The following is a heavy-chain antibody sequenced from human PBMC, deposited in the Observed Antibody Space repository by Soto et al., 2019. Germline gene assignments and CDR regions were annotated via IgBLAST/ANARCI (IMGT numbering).Heavy chain of an antibody. CDR1: GYTFTSYY. V-gene: IGHV1-46*01. CDR3: ARDGLNIVVVVAANYYYYYGMDV. CDR2: INPSGGST. D-gene: IGHD2-15*01. Sequence: QVQLVQSGAEVKKPGASVKVSCKASGYTFTSYYMHWVRQAPGQGLEWMGIINPSGGSTSYAQKFQGRGTMTSDTSTSTVYMELSSLRSEDTAVYYCARDGLNIVVVVAANYYYYYGMDVWGQGTTVTVSS. J-gene: IGHJ6*02.